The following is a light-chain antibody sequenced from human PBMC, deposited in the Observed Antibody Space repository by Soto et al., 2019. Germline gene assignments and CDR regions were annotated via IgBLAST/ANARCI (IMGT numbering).Light chain of an antibody. CDR2: DAS. J-gene: IGKJ1*01. V-gene: IGKV1-5*01. Sequence: EIQMTRSPSTLSSYVGDRVTITCRATQTINTRLAWYQQKPGKAPKLLIDDASSLESGVPSRFSGSGSGTDFTLTISSLQPEDFATYYCQQTYSSVWTFGQGTKVDIK. CDR3: QQTYSSVWT. CDR1: QTINTR.